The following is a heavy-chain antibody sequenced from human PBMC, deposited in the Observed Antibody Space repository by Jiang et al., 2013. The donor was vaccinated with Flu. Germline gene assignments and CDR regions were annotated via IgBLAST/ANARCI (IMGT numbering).Heavy chain of an antibody. CDR2: INAGNGNT. CDR3: ARDRIDENYGSGSYVFDP. Sequence: VSCKASGYTFTSYAMHWVRQAPGQRLEWMGWINAGNGNTKYSQKFQGRVTITRDTSASTAYMELSSLRSEDTAVYYCARDRIDENYGSGSYVFDPWGQGTLVTVSS. D-gene: IGHD3-10*01. CDR1: GYTFTSYA. J-gene: IGHJ5*02. V-gene: IGHV1-3*01.